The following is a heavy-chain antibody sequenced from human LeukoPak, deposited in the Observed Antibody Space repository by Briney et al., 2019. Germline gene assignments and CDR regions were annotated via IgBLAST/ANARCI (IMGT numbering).Heavy chain of an antibody. CDR2: TSYTGST. V-gene: IGHV4-59*01. D-gene: IGHD3-22*01. CDR1: GVSISSDF. J-gene: IGHJ4*02. CDR3: ASDRGGYFAHFDF. Sequence: PSETLSLTCTVSGVSISSDFWSWIRQSPGKGLEWIGYTSYTGSTNYNPSLKSRVTMSTDASKNQFSLKLSSVTAADTAVYYCASDRGGYFAHFDFWGQGTLVTVSS.